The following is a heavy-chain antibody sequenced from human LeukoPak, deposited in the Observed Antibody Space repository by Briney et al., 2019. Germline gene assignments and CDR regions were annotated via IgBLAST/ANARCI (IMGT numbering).Heavy chain of an antibody. Sequence: PGGSLRLSCAASGFTFSSYSMNWVRQAPGKGLEWVSYISSSSSTIYYADSVKGRFTISRDNSKNTLYLQMNSLRAEDTAVYYCARAGLGAAADVWGQGTLVTVSS. D-gene: IGHD6-13*01. CDR3: ARAGLGAAADV. CDR1: GFTFSSYS. CDR2: ISSSSSTI. V-gene: IGHV3-48*01. J-gene: IGHJ4*02.